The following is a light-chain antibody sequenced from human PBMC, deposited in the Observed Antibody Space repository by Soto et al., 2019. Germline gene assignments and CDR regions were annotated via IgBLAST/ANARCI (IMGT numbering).Light chain of an antibody. CDR1: QSVSTSY. V-gene: IGKV3-20*01. Sequence: EIVLTQSPGTLSLSPGERATLSCRASQSVSTSYLAWYQQKPGQAPRLLIYATSSRATGITNRFSGSGSGTDFTLTISRLEPEDFAVYYCQQYGSSPFTFGPGTKVDIK. CDR3: QQYGSSPFT. J-gene: IGKJ3*01. CDR2: ATS.